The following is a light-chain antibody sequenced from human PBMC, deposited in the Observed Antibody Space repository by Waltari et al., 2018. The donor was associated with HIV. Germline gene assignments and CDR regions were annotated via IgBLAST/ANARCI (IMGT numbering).Light chain of an antibody. CDR3: ASWDDSLNAFV. V-gene: IGLV1-47*01. Sequence: QSVLTQPPSASATPGQRITISCSGGNSTIESNYVYWYQQLPGTAPKVVIYRNSQRPSGVPVRFSGSKSGTSASLISSGLRSGDEADYYCASWDDSLNAFVFGTGTKVTVL. CDR1: NSTIESNY. CDR2: RNS. J-gene: IGLJ1*01.